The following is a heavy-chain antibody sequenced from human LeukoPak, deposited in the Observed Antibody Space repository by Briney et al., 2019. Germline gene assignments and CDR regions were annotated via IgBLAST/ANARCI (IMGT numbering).Heavy chain of an antibody. CDR1: GFTFSSYW. D-gene: IGHD3-10*01. CDR2: IKQDGSEK. V-gene: IGHV3-7*01. J-gene: IGHJ4*02. CDR3: AKDGVPSRWFGRNYFDY. Sequence: GGSLRLSCAASGFTFSSYWMSWVRQAPGKGLEWVANIKQDGSEKYYVDSVKGRFTISRDNFKNTLYLKMNNLRAEDTAVYYCAKDGVPSRWFGRNYFDYWGQGTLVTVSS.